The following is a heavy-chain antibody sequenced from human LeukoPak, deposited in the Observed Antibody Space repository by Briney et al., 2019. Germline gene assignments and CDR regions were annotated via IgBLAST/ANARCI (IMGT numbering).Heavy chain of an antibody. CDR2: IYSGGST. J-gene: IGHJ4*02. Sequence: GGSLRLSCAASGFTVSSNYMSWVRQAPGKGLEWVSVIYSGGSTYYADSVKGRFTISRDNSKNTLYLQMNSLRAEDTAVYYCASRTDYYDSSGYYWDIDYWGQGTLVTVSS. CDR1: GFTVSSNY. V-gene: IGHV3-53*01. CDR3: ASRTDYYDSSGYYWDIDY. D-gene: IGHD3-22*01.